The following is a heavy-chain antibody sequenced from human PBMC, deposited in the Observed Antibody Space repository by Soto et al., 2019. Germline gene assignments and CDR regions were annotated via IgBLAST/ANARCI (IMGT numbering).Heavy chain of an antibody. CDR2: INHSGST. CDR1: GGSFSGYY. V-gene: IGHV4-34*01. Sequence: SETLSLTCAVYGGSFSGYYWSWIRQPPGKGLEWIGEINHSGSTTYNPSLKSRVTISVDTSNKQFSLRLTSVTAADTAVYYCARCPIDHNWFDPWGQGTLVTVSS. J-gene: IGHJ5*02. CDR3: ARCPIDHNWFDP. D-gene: IGHD3-9*01.